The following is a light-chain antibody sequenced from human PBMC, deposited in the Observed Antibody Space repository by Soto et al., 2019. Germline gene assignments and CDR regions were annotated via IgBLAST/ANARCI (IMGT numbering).Light chain of an antibody. CDR2: ATS. CDR1: QSIGNY. J-gene: IGKJ1*01. CDR3: QQYYYWNPAT. Sequence: EGVLPQSRATLALSPGEGATLSCRASQSIGNYLAWYQQKPGQAPRLLISATSNSATGIPARFSGSVSVTDFALTISSLEHDDFAVDYCQQYYYWNPATCGQGTKVDIK. V-gene: IGKV3-11*01.